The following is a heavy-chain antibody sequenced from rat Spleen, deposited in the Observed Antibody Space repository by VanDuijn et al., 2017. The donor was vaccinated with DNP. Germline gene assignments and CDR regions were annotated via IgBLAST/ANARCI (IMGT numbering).Heavy chain of an antibody. CDR2: ISYDADST. V-gene: IGHV5-29*01. D-gene: IGHD1-2*01. Sequence: VQLKESGPGLVQPSQTLSLTCTVSGFSLTSYTVSWVRQAPTKGLEWVASISYDADSTYYRDSVKGRFTVSRDNAKETLYLQWGSLTSEDTATYSCVRPLGYSSYGLAYWGQGTLVTVSS. CDR3: VRPLGYSSYGLAY. J-gene: IGHJ3*01. CDR1: GFSLTSYT.